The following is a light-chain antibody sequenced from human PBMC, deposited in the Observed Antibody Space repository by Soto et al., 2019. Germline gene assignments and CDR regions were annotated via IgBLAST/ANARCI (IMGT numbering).Light chain of an antibody. CDR1: ARDIGGYQF. Sequence: QSVLTQPASVSGSPGQSITISCTGTARDIGGYQFVSWYQQHPDKAPKLIIVDVTKRPSGISSRFSASKSGTTASLTISGLLPEDEAQYYCASYSSSETPVVFGGGIKLTVL. V-gene: IGLV2-14*03. CDR3: ASYSSSETPVV. J-gene: IGLJ2*01. CDR2: DVT.